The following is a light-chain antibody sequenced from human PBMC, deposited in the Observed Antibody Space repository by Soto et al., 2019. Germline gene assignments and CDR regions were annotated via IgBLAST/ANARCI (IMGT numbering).Light chain of an antibody. J-gene: IGLJ2*01. V-gene: IGLV2-14*03. CDR2: DVS. Sequence: QSALTQPASVSGSPGQSITISCTGTSSDVGAYKYVSWYQQHADKAPKLLIYDVSSRSSGISDRFSGSKSGNTASLTIIGLQAEDEADYYCSSYAGTSIPYVVFGGGTKVTVL. CDR1: SSDVGAYKY. CDR3: SSYAGTSIPYVV.